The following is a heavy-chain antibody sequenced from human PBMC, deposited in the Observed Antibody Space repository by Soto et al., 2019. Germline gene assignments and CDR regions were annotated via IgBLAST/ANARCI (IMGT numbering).Heavy chain of an antibody. J-gene: IGHJ2*01. CDR2: IWYDGSNE. D-gene: IGHD1-26*01. CDR1: GFTFSSYG. CDR3: ARGGVGGGASYWYLDL. Sequence: QVQLVESGGGVVQPGRSLRLSCVVSGFTFSSYGMHWVRQAPGKGLEWVTLIWYDGSNEYYADSVKGRFTISRDNSKNTMYLQMNSLRAEDTAVYYCARGGVGGGASYWYLDLWGRGTLVTVSS. V-gene: IGHV3-33*01.